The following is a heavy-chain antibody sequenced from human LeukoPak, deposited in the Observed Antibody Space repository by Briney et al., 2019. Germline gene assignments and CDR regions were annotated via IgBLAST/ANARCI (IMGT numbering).Heavy chain of an antibody. J-gene: IGHJ3*02. CDR2: IYPGDSDT. CDR1: GYSFTSYW. CDR3: ASSWRLLLRLDAFDI. D-gene: IGHD3-22*01. V-gene: IGHV5-51*01. Sequence: GESLKISCKGSGYSFTSYWIGWVRQMPGKGLEWMGIIYPGDSDTRYSPSFQGQVTISADKSISTAYLQWSSLKASDTAMYYCASSWRLLLRLDAFDIWGQGTMVTVSS.